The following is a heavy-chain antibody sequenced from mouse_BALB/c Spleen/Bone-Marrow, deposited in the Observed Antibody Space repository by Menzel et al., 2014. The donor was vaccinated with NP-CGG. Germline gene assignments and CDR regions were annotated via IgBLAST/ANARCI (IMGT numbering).Heavy chain of an antibody. J-gene: IGHJ4*01. CDR3: ARNAFYRGYAMDY. V-gene: IGHV5-12*02. CDR2: ISNGGGST. D-gene: IGHD2-12*01. CDR1: GFTFSDYY. Sequence: EVKLVESGGGSVQPGGSLKLSCATSGFTFSDYYMYWVRQTPEKRLEWVAYISNGGGSTYYPDTVKGRFTISRDNAKNPLYLQMSRLKSEDTPMYYCARNAFYRGYAMDYWGQGTSVTGSS.